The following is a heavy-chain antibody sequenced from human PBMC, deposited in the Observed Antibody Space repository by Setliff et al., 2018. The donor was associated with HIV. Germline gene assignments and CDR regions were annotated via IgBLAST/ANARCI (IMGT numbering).Heavy chain of an antibody. Sequence: PGGSLRLSCAASGFTFSTRAMTWVRQAPGKGLEWVSSISGSGGGTHYADSVKGRFTVSRDNSQNTIYLQMNSLRAEDTALYYCARAVHSGWYYFDYWGQGTLVTVSS. J-gene: IGHJ4*02. CDR1: GFTFSTRA. V-gene: IGHV3-23*01. D-gene: IGHD6-19*01. CDR3: ARAVHSGWYYFDY. CDR2: ISGSGGGT.